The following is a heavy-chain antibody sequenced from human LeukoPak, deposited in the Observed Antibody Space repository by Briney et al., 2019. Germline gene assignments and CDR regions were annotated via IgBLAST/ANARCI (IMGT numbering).Heavy chain of an antibody. CDR2: IYYSGST. CDR1: GGSISSSSYY. Sequence: SKTLSLTCTVSGGSISSSSYYWGWIRQPPGKGLEWIGSIYYSGSTYYNPSLKSRVTISVDTSKNQFSLKLSSVTAADTAVYYCARLRDGYPDYWGQGTLVTVSS. CDR3: ARLRDGYPDY. J-gene: IGHJ4*02. D-gene: IGHD5-24*01. V-gene: IGHV4-39*01.